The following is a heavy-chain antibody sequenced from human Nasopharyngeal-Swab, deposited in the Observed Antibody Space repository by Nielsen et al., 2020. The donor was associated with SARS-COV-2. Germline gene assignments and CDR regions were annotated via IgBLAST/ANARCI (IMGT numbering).Heavy chain of an antibody. V-gene: IGHV1-3*01. D-gene: IGHD2-2*01. CDR3: ARTPPPAARYYYYYGMDV. CDR1: VYTFPSYA. J-gene: IGHJ6*02. Sequence: ASVKVSCKASVYTFPSYAMHWVRQAPGQRLEWMGWINAGNGNTKYSQKFQGRVTITRDTSASTAYMELSSLRSEDTAVYYCARTPPPAARYYYYYGMDVWGQGTTVTVSS. CDR2: INAGNGNT.